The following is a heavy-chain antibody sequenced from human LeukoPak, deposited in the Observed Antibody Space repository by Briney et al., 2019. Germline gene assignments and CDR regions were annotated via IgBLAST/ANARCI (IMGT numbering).Heavy chain of an antibody. J-gene: IGHJ4*02. D-gene: IGHD1-26*01. CDR1: GFTFSSYA. CDR2: ISGSGGST. Sequence: GGSLRLSCAASGFTFSSYAMSWVRQAPGKGLEWVSAISGSGGSTYYADSVKGRFTISRDNSKNTLYLQMNSLRAEDTAVYYCAKDRYGGIYLQTGPCAHWGQGTLVTVSS. CDR3: AKDRYGGIYLQTGPCAH. V-gene: IGHV3-23*01.